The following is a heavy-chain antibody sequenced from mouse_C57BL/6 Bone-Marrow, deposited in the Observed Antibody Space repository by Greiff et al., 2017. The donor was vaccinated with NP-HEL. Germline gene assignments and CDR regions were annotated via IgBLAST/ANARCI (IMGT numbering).Heavy chain of an antibody. CDR2: IDPNSGGT. J-gene: IGHJ2*01. CDR1: GYTFTSYW. D-gene: IGHD4-1*01. V-gene: IGHV1-72*01. CDR3: VNWDYFDY. Sequence: VQLQQPGAELVKPGASVKLSCKASGYTFTSYWMHWVKQRPGRGLEWMGRIDPNSGGTKYNEKFKSKASLTVDKPSSTAYMQLSSLTAADSSVYDCVNWDYFDYWGQGTTLTVSS.